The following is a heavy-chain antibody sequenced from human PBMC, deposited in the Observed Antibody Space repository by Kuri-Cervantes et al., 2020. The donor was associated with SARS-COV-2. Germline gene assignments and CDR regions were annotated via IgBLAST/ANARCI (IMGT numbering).Heavy chain of an antibody. Sequence: ASVKVSCKTSGYTFSRNDISWVRQAPGQGLEWLGWISTYRGNTNYAQKVQGRLTMTTDTSTNTAYMELRSLRSDDTAIYYCARDRDTLVQLERLGIDAFDIWGQGTTVTVSS. D-gene: IGHD1-1*01. V-gene: IGHV1-18*01. CDR1: GYTFSRND. CDR2: ISTYRGNT. J-gene: IGHJ3*02. CDR3: ARDRDTLVQLERLGIDAFDI.